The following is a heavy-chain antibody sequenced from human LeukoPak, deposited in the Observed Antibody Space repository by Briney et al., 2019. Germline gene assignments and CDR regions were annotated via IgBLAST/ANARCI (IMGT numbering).Heavy chain of an antibody. V-gene: IGHV3-23*01. J-gene: IGHJ4*02. CDR1: GFTFSSYA. D-gene: IGHD3-22*01. Sequence: TGGSLRLSCAASGFTFSSYAMSWVRQAPGKGLEWVSALSGSGGSTYYADSVKGRFTISRDNSKNTLYLPMNSLRAEDTAVYYCANSVGTYFYDSSGYYHYWGQGTLVTVSS. CDR3: ANSVGTYFYDSSGYYHY. CDR2: LSGSGGST.